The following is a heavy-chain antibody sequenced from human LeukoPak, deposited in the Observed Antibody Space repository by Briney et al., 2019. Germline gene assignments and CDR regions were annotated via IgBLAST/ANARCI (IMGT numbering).Heavy chain of an antibody. CDR1: GLTFSDAW. CDR3: NWMATTVTVDY. D-gene: IGHD5-12*01. V-gene: IGHV3-15*01. J-gene: IGHJ4*02. Sequence: PGGSLRLSCVLSGLTFSDAWMSWVRQAPGEGLEWVGRIRNDRITDYAAPVQGRFSISRDNSKNTFYLQMNSLRTEDTGMYFCNWMATTVTVDYWGQGTLVTVSS. CDR2: IRNDRIT.